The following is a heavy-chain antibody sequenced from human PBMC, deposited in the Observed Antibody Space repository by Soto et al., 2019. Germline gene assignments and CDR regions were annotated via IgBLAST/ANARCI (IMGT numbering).Heavy chain of an antibody. J-gene: IGHJ4*02. CDR1: GYTFTGYY. Sequence: ASVKVSCKASGYTFTGYYIHWVRQAPGQGLEWMGWVSPNSGGANSALKFHGRVTMTRDTSISTVYMELSRLRSDDTAVYYCAREMRYCSSTSCEAFDYWGQGTLVTVSS. CDR3: AREMRYCSSTSCEAFDY. D-gene: IGHD2-2*01. CDR2: VSPNSGGA. V-gene: IGHV1-2*02.